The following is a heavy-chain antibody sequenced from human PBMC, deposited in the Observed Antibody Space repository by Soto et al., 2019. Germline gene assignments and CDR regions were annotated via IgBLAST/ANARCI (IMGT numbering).Heavy chain of an antibody. CDR3: ARLGGRIAVDGTVDYYYYGMDV. Sequence: LXISCKGSRYGLTRHLIGWVHQMPVKGLEWMGIIYPGDSDTRYSPSFQGQVTISADKSISTAYLQWSSLKASDTAMYYCARLGGRIAVDGTVDYYYYGMDVWGRGTTVTVSS. J-gene: IGHJ6*02. CDR1: RYGLTRHL. D-gene: IGHD6-19*01. V-gene: IGHV5-51*07. CDR2: IYPGDSDT.